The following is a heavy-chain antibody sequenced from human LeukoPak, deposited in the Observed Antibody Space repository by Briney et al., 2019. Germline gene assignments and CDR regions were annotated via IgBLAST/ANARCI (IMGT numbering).Heavy chain of an antibody. CDR3: SRSHSGWDLYSFDY. D-gene: IGHD6-19*01. CDR1: GFSFSDSA. Sequence: PGGSLKLSCAASGFSFSDSALHWVRQASGKGLEWVGRIRRKDYSYATAYAASVKGRFTISRDDSKNTAYLQMNSLKTEDTAVYYCSRSHSGWDLYSFDYWGQGALVTVSS. V-gene: IGHV3-73*01. J-gene: IGHJ4*02. CDR2: IRRKDYSYAT.